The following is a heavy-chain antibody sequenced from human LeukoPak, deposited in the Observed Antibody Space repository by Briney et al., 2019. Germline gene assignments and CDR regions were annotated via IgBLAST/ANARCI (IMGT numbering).Heavy chain of an antibody. CDR1: GGTFSSYA. J-gene: IGHJ4*02. Sequence: GASVKVSCKASGGTFSSYAISWVRQAPGQGLEWMGGIITIFGTANYAQKFQGRVTITTDESTSTAYMELSSLRYEDTAVYYCARNTPYDSSGYYGDYWGQGALVTVSS. D-gene: IGHD3-22*01. V-gene: IGHV1-69*05. CDR2: IITIFGTA. CDR3: ARNTPYDSSGYYGDY.